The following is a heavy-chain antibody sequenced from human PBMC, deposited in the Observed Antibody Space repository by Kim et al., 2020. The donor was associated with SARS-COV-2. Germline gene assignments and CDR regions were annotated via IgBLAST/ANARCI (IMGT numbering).Heavy chain of an antibody. D-gene: IGHD3-3*01. J-gene: IGHJ3*02. CDR3: ALAYYDFWSGYWTLDAFDI. CDR1: GFSLSTSGVG. Sequence: SGPTLVKPTQTLTLTCTFSGFSLSTSGVGVGWIRQPPGKALEWLALIYWGDDKRYSPSLKSRLTITKDTSKNQVVLTMTNMDPVDTATYYCALAYYDFWSGYWTLDAFDIWGQGTMVTVSS. V-gene: IGHV2-5*02. CDR2: IYWGDDK.